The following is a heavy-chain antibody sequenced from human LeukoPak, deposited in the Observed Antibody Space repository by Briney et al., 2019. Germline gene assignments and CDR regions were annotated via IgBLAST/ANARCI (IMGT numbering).Heavy chain of an antibody. CDR3: AKDFLHCSSTSCYTIFDY. CDR2: ISGSGGST. D-gene: IGHD2-2*01. J-gene: IGHJ4*02. Sequence: GGTLRLSCAASGFTFSSYGMSWVRQAPGKGLEWVSAISGSGGSTYYADSVKGRFTISRDNSKNTLYLQMNSLRAEDTAVYYCAKDFLHCSSTSCYTIFDYWGQGTLVTVSS. CDR1: GFTFSSYG. V-gene: IGHV3-23*01.